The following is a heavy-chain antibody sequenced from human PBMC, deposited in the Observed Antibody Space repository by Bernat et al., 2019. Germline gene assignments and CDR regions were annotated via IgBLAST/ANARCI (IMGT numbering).Heavy chain of an antibody. V-gene: IGHV3-23*01. J-gene: IGHJ4*02. CDR2: ISGSGGST. CDR3: AKGSGDYYGSGNPNY. Sequence: EVQLLEFGGGLVQPGGSLRLSCAASGFTFSSYVMSWVRQAPGKGLEWVSAISGSGGSTYYADSVKGRFTISRDNSKNTLYLQMNSLRAEDTAVYYCAKGSGDYYGSGNPNYWGQGTLVTVSS. D-gene: IGHD3-10*01. CDR1: GFTFSSYV.